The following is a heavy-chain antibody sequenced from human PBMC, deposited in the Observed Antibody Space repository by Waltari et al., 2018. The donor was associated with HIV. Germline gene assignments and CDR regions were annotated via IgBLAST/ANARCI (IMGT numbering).Heavy chain of an antibody. Sequence: EVQLLESGGGLVQPGGSLRLSCAASGFTFSSYAMSWVRQAPGKGLGWVSVISGSGGRTYYADFVKGRFTISRDNSKNTLYLQMNSLRAEDTAVYYCAKEGIAGRPSVPDYWGQGTLVTVSS. V-gene: IGHV3-23*01. CDR1: GFTFSSYA. CDR2: ISGSGGRT. CDR3: AKEGIAGRPSVPDY. D-gene: IGHD6-6*01. J-gene: IGHJ4*02.